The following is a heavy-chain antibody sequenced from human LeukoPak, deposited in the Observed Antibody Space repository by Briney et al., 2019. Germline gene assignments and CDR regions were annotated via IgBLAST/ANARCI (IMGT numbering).Heavy chain of an antibody. J-gene: IGHJ4*02. CDR3: ARGYCSGRSCYMWYSDY. V-gene: IGHV3-53*01. CDR1: GFAVSNNY. D-gene: IGHD2-15*01. CDR2: IYKDGST. Sequence: GGSLRLSCAASGFAVSNNYMTWVRQAPGKGLEWVSVIYKDGSTYYADSVKGRFTTSRDNSKNTVYLQMNSLRAEDTAVYYCARGYCSGRSCYMWYSDYWGQGTLVTVSS.